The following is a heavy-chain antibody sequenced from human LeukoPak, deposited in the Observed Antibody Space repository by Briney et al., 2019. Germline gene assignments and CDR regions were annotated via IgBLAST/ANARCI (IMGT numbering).Heavy chain of an antibody. CDR1: GFTFRIYA. CDR3: AKALQAISDAFDI. Sequence: GSSLRLSCAASGFTFRIYAMSWVRQAPGKGLEWVSGISGSDASTFYADSVMGRFTISRDNSMNTLYLQMNNVRAEDTAVYYCAKALQAISDAFDIWGQGTMVTVSS. D-gene: IGHD2-21*01. V-gene: IGHV3-23*01. J-gene: IGHJ3*02. CDR2: ISGSDAST.